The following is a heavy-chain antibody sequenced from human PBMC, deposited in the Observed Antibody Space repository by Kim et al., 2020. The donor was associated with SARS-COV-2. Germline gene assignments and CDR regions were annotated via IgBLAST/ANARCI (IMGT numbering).Heavy chain of an antibody. J-gene: IGHJ4*02. V-gene: IGHV1-69*04. CDR1: GGTFSSYA. CDR3: ASTAGYCSSTSCPHTLYYFDY. D-gene: IGHD2-2*01. Sequence: SVKVSCKASGGTFSSYAISWVRQAPGQGLEWMGRIIPILGIANYAQKFQGRVTITADKSTSTAYMELSSLRSEDTAVYYCASTAGYCSSTSCPHTLYYFDYWGQGTLVTVSS. CDR2: IIPILGIA.